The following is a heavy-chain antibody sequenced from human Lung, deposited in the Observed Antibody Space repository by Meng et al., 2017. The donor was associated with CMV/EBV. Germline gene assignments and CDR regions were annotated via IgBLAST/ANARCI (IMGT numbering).Heavy chain of an antibody. CDR1: GGSISSGDYY. CDR3: ARGNWNDAFVRDY. CDR2: IYYSGST. V-gene: IGHV4-30-4*08. J-gene: IGHJ4*02. D-gene: IGHD1-1*01. Sequence: SETLSLXCTVSGGSISSGDYYWSWIRQPPGKGLEWIGYIYYSGSTYYNPSLKSRVTISVDTSKNQFSLKLSSVTAADTAVYYCARGNWNDAFVRDYWGQGTXVTVSS.